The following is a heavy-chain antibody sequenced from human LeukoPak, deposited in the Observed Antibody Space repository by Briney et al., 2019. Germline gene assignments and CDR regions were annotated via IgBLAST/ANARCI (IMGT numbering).Heavy chain of an antibody. D-gene: IGHD3-3*01. V-gene: IGHV3-21*01. CDR1: GFTFSSYS. J-gene: IGHJ3*01. CDR2: ISSSSSYI. Sequence: GGSLRLSCAASGFTFSSYSMNWVRQAPGKGLEWVSSISSSSSYIYYADSVKGRFTISRDNSKNTVQLQMNNLRVEDTSVYYCAREISIFVNAFDLWGQGTLVAVSS. CDR3: AREISIFVNAFDL.